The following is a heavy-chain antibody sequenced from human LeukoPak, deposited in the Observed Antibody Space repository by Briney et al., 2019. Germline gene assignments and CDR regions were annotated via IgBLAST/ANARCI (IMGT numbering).Heavy chain of an antibody. J-gene: IGHJ6*02. CDR1: GYTFTSYY. D-gene: IGHD3-10*01. V-gene: IGHV1-46*01. CDR3: ARDKNYGSGSYCNLGYYGMDV. CDR2: INPSGGST. Sequence: ASVKVSCKASGYTFTSYYMHWVRQPPGQGLEWMGIINPSGGSTSYAQKFQGRVTMTRDTSTSTVYMELSSLRSEDTAVYYCARDKNYGSGSYCNLGYYGMDVWGQGTTVTVSS.